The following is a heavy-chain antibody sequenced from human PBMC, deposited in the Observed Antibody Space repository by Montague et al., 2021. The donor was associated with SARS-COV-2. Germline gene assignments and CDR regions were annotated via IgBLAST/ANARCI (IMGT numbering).Heavy chain of an antibody. J-gene: IGHJ4*02. CDR1: GFIFKDYW. CDR3: ARDFAHRGD. CDR2: INGVGSAT. D-gene: IGHD3-10*01. Sequence: LSCAASGFIFKDYWMHWVRQVPGKGLVWVSRINGVGSATTYADFVKGRFTISRDNAENTLYLQMDSLRAEDTAVYYCARDFAHRGDWGQGTLVTVSS. V-gene: IGHV3-74*01.